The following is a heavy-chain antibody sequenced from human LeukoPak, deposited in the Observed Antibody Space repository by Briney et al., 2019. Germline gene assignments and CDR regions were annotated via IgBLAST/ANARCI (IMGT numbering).Heavy chain of an antibody. CDR1: GFTFDDYA. D-gene: IGHD3-3*01. CDR2: ISWNSGSI. J-gene: IGHJ4*02. CDR3: AKDMSDFWSGYQED. Sequence: GGSLRLSCAASGFTFDDYAMHWVRQAPGKGLEWVSGISWNSGSIGYADSAKGRFTISRDNAKNSLYLQMNSLRAEDTALYYCAKDMSDFWSGYQEDWGQGTLVTVSS. V-gene: IGHV3-9*01.